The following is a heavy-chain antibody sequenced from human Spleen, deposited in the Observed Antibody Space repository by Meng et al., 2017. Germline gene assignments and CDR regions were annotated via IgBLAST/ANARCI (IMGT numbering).Heavy chain of an antibody. Sequence: GESLKISCAASGFTFSSYAMHWVRQAPGKGLEWVAVISYDGSNKYYADSVKGRFTISRDNSKNTLYLQMNSLRAEDTAVYYCAKVYYGMDVWGQGTTVTVSS. J-gene: IGHJ6*02. V-gene: IGHV3-30*07. CDR2: ISYDGSNK. CDR3: AKVYYGMDV. CDR1: GFTFSSYA.